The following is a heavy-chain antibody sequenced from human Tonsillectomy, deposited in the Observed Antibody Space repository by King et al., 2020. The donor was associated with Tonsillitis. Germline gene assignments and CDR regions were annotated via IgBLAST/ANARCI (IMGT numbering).Heavy chain of an antibody. CDR3: AIFCSSTSCYLPLDY. D-gene: IGHD2-2*01. J-gene: IGHJ4*02. V-gene: IGHV3-30*03. CDR1: GFTFSSYG. Sequence: VQLVESGGGVVQPGRSLRLSCAASGFTFSSYGMHWVRRAPGKGLEWVAVISYDGSNKYYADSVKGRFTISRDNSKNTLYLQMKSLRAEDTAVYYCAIFCSSTSCYLPLDYWGQGTLVTVSS. CDR2: ISYDGSNK.